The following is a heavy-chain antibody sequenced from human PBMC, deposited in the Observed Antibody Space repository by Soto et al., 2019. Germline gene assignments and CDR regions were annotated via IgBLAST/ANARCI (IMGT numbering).Heavy chain of an antibody. V-gene: IGHV1-2*02. J-gene: IGHJ3*02. CDR2: INPNSGGS. D-gene: IGHD1-7*01. CDR3: ARERHLNSPSDAFDI. CDR1: GYNFIAQN. Sequence: QVHLVQSGAEVKKPGASVKVSCMASGYNFIAQNIHWVRQAPGLGLEWMGKINPNSGGSDYPQEFQGRVTVSRDTPISTVYMELTSLKSYDTAVYYCARERHLNSPSDAFDIWGQGTMVIVSS.